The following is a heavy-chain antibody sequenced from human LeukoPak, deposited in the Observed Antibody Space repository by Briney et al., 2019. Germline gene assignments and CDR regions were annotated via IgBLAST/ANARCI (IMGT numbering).Heavy chain of an antibody. CDR1: GFTVSTNY. CDR2: IYRGDST. J-gene: IGHJ4*02. Sequence: GGSLRLSCAASGFTVSTNYMNWVRQAPGKGLEWVSVIYRGDSTYYADSVKGRFTISRDNSKNMLFLQMSSLRAEESAVYDCAREWEQLPYFNDWGQGTLVTVSS. CDR3: AREWEQLPYFND. D-gene: IGHD1-26*01. V-gene: IGHV3-66*02.